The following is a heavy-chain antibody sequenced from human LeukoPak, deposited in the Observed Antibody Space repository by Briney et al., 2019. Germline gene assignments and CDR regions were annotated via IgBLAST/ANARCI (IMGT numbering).Heavy chain of an antibody. V-gene: IGHV1-2*02. CDR1: GYTFTSRY. D-gene: IGHD4-17*01. Sequence: ASVKVSCKAAGYTFTSRYIHWVRQAPGQGLEWMVCINPTLRATISAPTFHARLTLPSDTSIRTAYIELSRLRSDDTAVYYCATYGDYGLFWGQGTLVTVSS. CDR2: INPTLRAT. J-gene: IGHJ4*02. CDR3: ATYGDYGLF.